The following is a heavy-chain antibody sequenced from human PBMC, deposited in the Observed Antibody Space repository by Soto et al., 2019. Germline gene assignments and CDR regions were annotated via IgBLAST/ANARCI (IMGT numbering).Heavy chain of an antibody. CDR1: GGSIRSSSYY. J-gene: IGHJ5*02. CDR3: ARQGRAAAGSQGDRWFDP. D-gene: IGHD6-13*01. V-gene: IGHV4-39*01. Sequence: QLQLQESGPGLVKPSETLSLTCTVSGGSIRSSSYYWGWIRQPPGKGLEWIGSIYYSGSTYYNTSLKSRVTISVDTSKNQFSLKLSSVTAADTAVYYCARQGRAAAGSQGDRWFDPWGQGTLVTVSS. CDR2: IYYSGST.